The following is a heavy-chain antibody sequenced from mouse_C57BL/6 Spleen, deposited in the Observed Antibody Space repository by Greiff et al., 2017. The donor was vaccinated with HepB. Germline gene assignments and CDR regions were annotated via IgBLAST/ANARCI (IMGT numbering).Heavy chain of an antibody. CDR1: GYTFTSYW. D-gene: IGHD1-1*01. V-gene: IGHV1-50*01. J-gene: IGHJ2*01. Sequence: QVQLQQPGAELVKPGASVKLSCKASGYTFTSYWMQWVKQRPGQGLEWIGVIDPTDSYTNYNQKFKGKATLTVDTSSSTAYMQLSSLTSEDSAVYYCARRYYGSSYYFDYWGQGTTLTVSS. CDR3: ARRYYGSSYYFDY. CDR2: IDPTDSYT.